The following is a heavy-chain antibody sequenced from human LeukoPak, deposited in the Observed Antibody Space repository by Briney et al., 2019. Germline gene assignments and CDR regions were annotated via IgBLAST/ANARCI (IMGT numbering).Heavy chain of an antibody. V-gene: IGHV3-23*01. J-gene: IGHJ4*02. CDR3: AKGGSGYDLIRGLDY. CDR2: ISGSGGST. CDR1: GFTFSSYA. Sequence: GGSLRLSCAASGFTFSSYAMSWVSQAPGKGLEWVSAISGSGGSTYYADSVKGRFTISRDNSKNTLYLQMNSLRAEDTAVYYCAKGGSGYDLIRGLDYWGQGTLVTVSS. D-gene: IGHD5-12*01.